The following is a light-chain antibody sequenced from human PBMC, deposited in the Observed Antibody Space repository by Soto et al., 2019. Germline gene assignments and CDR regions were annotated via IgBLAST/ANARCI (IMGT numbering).Light chain of an antibody. J-gene: IGLJ1*01. CDR1: NSDLGGYNY. Sequence: QSALTQPASVPGAPGQSITFSCTGTNSDLGGYNYVSWYQHHPGKAPKLMIYEVSNRPSGVSNRFSGSKSGNTASLAISGLQAEDEADYYCSSYTSSGTLVFGTGTKVTVL. V-gene: IGLV2-14*01. CDR3: SSYTSSGTLV. CDR2: EVS.